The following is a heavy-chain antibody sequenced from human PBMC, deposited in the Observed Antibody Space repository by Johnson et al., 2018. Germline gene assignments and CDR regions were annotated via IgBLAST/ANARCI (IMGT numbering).Heavy chain of an antibody. Sequence: QVQLQESGPGLVKPSETLSLTCTVSGGSVSSSTYYWGWIRQSPGRGLEWIGSIFYSGSTYYNPSLKSRVTISVDTSKNQFSLKLNSVTAPDTSVYYCARHPYYYYSGMDVWGQGTTVTVSS. J-gene: IGHJ6*02. CDR2: IFYSGST. CDR3: ARHPYYYYSGMDV. V-gene: IGHV4-39*01. CDR1: GGSVSSSTYY.